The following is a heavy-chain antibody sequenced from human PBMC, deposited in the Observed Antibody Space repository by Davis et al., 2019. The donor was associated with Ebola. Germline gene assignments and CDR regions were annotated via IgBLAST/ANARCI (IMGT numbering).Heavy chain of an antibody. D-gene: IGHD2-2*03. Sequence: GGSLRLSCAASGFTFSDYYMSWIRQAPGKGLEWVSYISSSGSTIYYADSVKGRFTISRDNAKNSLYLQMNSLRAEDTAVYYCARDAGGYCSSTSCSYYYYGMDVWGKGTTVTVSS. CDR2: ISSSGSTI. CDR3: ARDAGGYCSSTSCSYYYYGMDV. V-gene: IGHV3-11*01. CDR1: GFTFSDYY. J-gene: IGHJ6*04.